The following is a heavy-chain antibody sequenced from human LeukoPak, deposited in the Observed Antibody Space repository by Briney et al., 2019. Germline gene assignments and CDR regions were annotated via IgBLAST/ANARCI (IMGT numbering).Heavy chain of an antibody. J-gene: IGHJ3*02. V-gene: IGHV3-73*01. CDR3: TLERGDI. CDR2: IRSNANNHAT. D-gene: IGHD5-24*01. CDR1: GFTFSGAA. Sequence: GGSLGLSCAASGFTFSGAAMHWVRHAPGKGLEWVGRIRSNANNHATAYAASVKGRFTISRNESSNTADLQMNSLKIEDTAIYYCTLERGDIWGRGTMVTVSS.